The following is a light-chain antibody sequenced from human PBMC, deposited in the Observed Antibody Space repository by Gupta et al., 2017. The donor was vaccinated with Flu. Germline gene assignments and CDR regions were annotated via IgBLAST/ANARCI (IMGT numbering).Light chain of an antibody. V-gene: IGKV1-27*01. CDR1: QGISNY. CDR3: QKDNSAPT. CDR2: AAS. J-gene: IGKJ4*01. Sequence: SPSSLSASVGDRVTITCRASQGISNYLAWYQQKPGKVPKLLIYAASTWQSGVPSRFSGSGSGTDFTLTSSSRQPEDVATYYCQKDNSAPTFGGGTKVEIK.